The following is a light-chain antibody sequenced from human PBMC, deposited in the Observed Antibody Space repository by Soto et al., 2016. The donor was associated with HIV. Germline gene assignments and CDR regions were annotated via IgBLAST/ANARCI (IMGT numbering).Light chain of an antibody. Sequence: DIQMTQSPSSLSASVGDRVTITCRASQGIRNDLGWYQQKPGKAPKLLIYKASSLERGVPPRISGSGSGTEFTFTISSLQPDDFATYYCQQFNSYPTTFGQGTKVEIK. V-gene: IGKV1-17*01. CDR1: QGIRND. J-gene: IGKJ1*01. CDR3: QQFNSYPTT. CDR2: KAS.